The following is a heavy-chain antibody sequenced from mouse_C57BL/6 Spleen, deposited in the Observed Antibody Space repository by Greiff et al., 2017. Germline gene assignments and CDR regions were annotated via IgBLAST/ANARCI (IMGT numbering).Heavy chain of an antibody. CDR2: IDPSDSYT. J-gene: IGHJ4*01. Sequence: QVQLQQPGAELVMPGASVKLSCKASGYTFTSYWMHWVKQRPGHGLEWIGEIDPSDSYTNYNQKFKGKSTLTVDKSSSTAYMQLSSLTSEDSAVYYCARYYDDDEELYAMDYWGQGTLVTVSS. CDR3: ARYYDDDEELYAMDY. V-gene: IGHV1-69*01. D-gene: IGHD2-4*01. CDR1: GYTFTSYW.